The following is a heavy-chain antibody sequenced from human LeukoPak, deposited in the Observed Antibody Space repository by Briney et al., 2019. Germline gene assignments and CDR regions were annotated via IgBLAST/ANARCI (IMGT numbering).Heavy chain of an antibody. V-gene: IGHV1-69*13. J-gene: IGHJ4*02. CDR3: ARVVSAAGTIGY. D-gene: IGHD6-13*01. CDR1: GGTFSSYA. CDR2: IIPIFGTA. Sequence: SVKVSCKASGGTFSSYAISWVRQAPGQGLEWMGGIIPIFGTANYAQKFQGRVTITADESTSTAYMELSRLRSEDTAVYYCARVVSAAGTIGYWGQGTLVTVSS.